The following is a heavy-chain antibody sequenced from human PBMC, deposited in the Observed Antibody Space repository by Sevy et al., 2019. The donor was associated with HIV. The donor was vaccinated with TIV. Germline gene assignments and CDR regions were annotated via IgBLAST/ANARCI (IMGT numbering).Heavy chain of an antibody. V-gene: IGHV4-38-2*01. CDR3: ASAQLGLDY. CDR1: GYSISSGYY. Sequence: SETLSLTCAVSGYSISSGYYWGWIRQPPGKGLEWIGSIYHSGCTYYNPSLKSRVTISVDTSKNQFSLKLSSVTAADTAVYYCASAQLGLDYWGQGTLVTVSS. D-gene: IGHD6-6*01. CDR2: IYHSGCT. J-gene: IGHJ4*02.